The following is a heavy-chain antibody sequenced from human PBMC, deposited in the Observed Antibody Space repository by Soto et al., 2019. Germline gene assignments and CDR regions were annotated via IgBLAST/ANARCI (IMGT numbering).Heavy chain of an antibody. CDR2: IYYSGST. Sequence: LSLTCTVSGGSISSGAYYWSWIRQHPGKGLEWIGYIYYSGSTYYNPSLKSRVTISVDMSKNQFSLKLSSVTAADTAVYYCARDPITLVRGIKRGMDVWGQGTTVTVSS. D-gene: IGHD3-10*01. CDR1: GGSISSGAYY. CDR3: ARDPITLVRGIKRGMDV. V-gene: IGHV4-31*03. J-gene: IGHJ6*02.